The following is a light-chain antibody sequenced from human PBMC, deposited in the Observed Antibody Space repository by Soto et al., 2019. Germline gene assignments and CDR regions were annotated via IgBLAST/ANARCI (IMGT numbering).Light chain of an antibody. CDR1: QSVSNNY. V-gene: IGKV3-20*01. CDR3: QQYGSSPSWT. Sequence: ESVLTQSPGTLSLSTGERATLSCRASQSVSNNYLAWYQQKPGQAPRLLIYGASNRATGIPDRFSGSGSGTDFTLTISRLEPEDFAVYYCQQYGSSPSWTFGQGTKVDTK. J-gene: IGKJ1*01. CDR2: GAS.